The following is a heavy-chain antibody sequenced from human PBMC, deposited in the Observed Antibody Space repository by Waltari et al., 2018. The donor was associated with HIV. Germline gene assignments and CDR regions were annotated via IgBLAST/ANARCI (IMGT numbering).Heavy chain of an antibody. CDR3: ARDRTPVTTGDFDS. D-gene: IGHD2-15*01. J-gene: IGHJ4*02. CDR2: IGSSSSYI. CDR1: ALTFRGFT. V-gene: IGHV3-21*02. Sequence: QIVESGGRLVRPEGSLKLSCVVSALTFRGFTMTWVRQTPQKRLEWVASIGSSSSYIYYRDSLRGRFIVSRDNAKRSVFLQMNNVRPDDTATYYCARDRTPVTTGDFDSWGQGTLVVVSS.